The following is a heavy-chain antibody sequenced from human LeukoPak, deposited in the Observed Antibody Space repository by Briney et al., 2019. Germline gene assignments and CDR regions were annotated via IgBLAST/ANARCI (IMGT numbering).Heavy chain of an antibody. CDR2: IYYSGST. Sequence: SETLSLTCTVSGGSISSYYWSWIRQPPGKGLEWIGYIYYSGSTNYNPSLKSRVTISVDTSKNQFSLKLSSVTAADTAVYYCARDNNYYDSSGYYPIDAFDIWGQGTMVTVSS. J-gene: IGHJ3*02. CDR1: GGSISSYY. V-gene: IGHV4-59*01. D-gene: IGHD3-22*01. CDR3: ARDNNYYDSSGYYPIDAFDI.